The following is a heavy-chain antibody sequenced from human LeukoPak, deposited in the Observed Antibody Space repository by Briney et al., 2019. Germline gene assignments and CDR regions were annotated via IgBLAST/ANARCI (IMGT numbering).Heavy chain of an antibody. CDR3: AKGRDRNGNYFADDY. J-gene: IGHJ4*02. V-gene: IGHV4-4*07. D-gene: IGHD1-14*01. CDR2: VCTSGKT. CDR1: GGSISICF. Sequence: SETLSLTCAVSGGSISICFWSWLRQPAGKGLEWIGRVCTSGKTSYNPALKSRVTMSVDTSTNQFSLRLSSVTAADSAVYYCAKGRDRNGNYFADDYWGQGILVTVSS.